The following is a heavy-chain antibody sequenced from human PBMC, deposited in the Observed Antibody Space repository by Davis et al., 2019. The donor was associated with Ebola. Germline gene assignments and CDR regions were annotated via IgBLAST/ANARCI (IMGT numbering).Heavy chain of an antibody. Sequence: GGSLRLSCAASGFTFSSHVMSWVRQAPGKGLEWVSAISGSGSRPYYADSVRGRFTISRDNSKNTLYLQMNSLRAEDTAVYYCARDGGAGYDFWSGFNWFDPWGQGTLVTVSS. V-gene: IGHV3-23*01. J-gene: IGHJ5*02. D-gene: IGHD3-3*01. CDR3: ARDGGAGYDFWSGFNWFDP. CDR1: GFTFSSHV. CDR2: ISGSGSRP.